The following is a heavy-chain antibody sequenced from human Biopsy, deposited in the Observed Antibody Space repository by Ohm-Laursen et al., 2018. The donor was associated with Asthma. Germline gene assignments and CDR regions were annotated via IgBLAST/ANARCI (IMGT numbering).Heavy chain of an antibody. CDR1: GFSLSTRGVG. V-gene: IGHV2-5*02. Sequence: TQTLTLTCTFSGFSLSTRGVGVGWIRQPPGKALEWLALIYWDDDKRYSPSLKSRLTITKDTSKNQVVLTMTNVDPVDTDTYYCAHQYSSLRGWAFDPWGQGTLVTVSS. J-gene: IGHJ5*02. D-gene: IGHD6-6*01. CDR2: IYWDDDK. CDR3: AHQYSSLRGWAFDP.